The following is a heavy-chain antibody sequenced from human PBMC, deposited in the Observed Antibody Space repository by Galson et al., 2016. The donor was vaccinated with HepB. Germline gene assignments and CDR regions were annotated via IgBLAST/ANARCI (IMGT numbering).Heavy chain of an antibody. CDR3: ARDQGYNDVLTAYYGFDF. V-gene: IGHV1-2*06. CDR2: TNPHSGGT. J-gene: IGHJ5*01. Sequence: SVKVSCKASEYTFTGHYIHWVRQAPGQGLEWMGRTNPHSGGTQYAQKFKGRVIMTTDTSISTAYMELSRLTSDDTAVYYCARDQGYNDVLTAYYGFDFWGQGTLVVVSS. D-gene: IGHD3-9*01. CDR1: EYTFTGHY.